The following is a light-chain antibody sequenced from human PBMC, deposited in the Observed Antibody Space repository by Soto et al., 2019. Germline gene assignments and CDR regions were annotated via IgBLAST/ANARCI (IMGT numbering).Light chain of an antibody. CDR1: QSVSSRF. CDR2: ATS. CDR3: HQYDRSLT. Sequence: EILLTQSPATLSLSPGEGATLSCRASQSVSSRFLACYQQQPGQAPRLLIYATSRMAPGIPDRFSGSGSGTNSTLTITIRDTEDFAVDDGHQYDRSLTIGQGTKVDSK. V-gene: IGKV3-20*01. J-gene: IGKJ1*01.